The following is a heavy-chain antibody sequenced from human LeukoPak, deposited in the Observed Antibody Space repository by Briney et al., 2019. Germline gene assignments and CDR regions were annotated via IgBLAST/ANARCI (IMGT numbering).Heavy chain of an antibody. CDR1: GGSISGSSYY. V-gene: IGHV4-39*01. CDR3: ARHVLPRSAMTTFYVSYFDY. Sequence: SETLSLTCTVSGGSISGSSYYWGWIRQPPGKGLEWIGSIYYSGSTYYNPSLKSRVTISVGTSKNQFSLKLSSVTAADTAVYYCARHVLPRSAMTTFYVSYFDYWGQGTLVTVSS. J-gene: IGHJ4*02. D-gene: IGHD3-16*01. CDR2: IYYSGST.